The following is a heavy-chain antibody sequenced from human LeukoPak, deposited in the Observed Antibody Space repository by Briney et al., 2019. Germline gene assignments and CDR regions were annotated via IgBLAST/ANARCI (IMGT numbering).Heavy chain of an antibody. Sequence: SQTLSLTRTVSGGSISSGSYYWSWIRQPAGKGLEWIGRIYTSGSTNYNPSLKSRVTISVDTSKNQFSLKLSSVTAADTAVYYCARDQAPGGQWLLGAFDIWGQGTMVTVSS. J-gene: IGHJ3*02. V-gene: IGHV4-61*02. CDR2: IYTSGST. CDR3: ARDQAPGGQWLLGAFDI. D-gene: IGHD6-19*01. CDR1: GGSISSGSYY.